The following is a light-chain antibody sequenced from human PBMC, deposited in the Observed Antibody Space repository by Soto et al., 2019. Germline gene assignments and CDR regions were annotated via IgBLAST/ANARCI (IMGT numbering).Light chain of an antibody. V-gene: IGKV3-20*01. Sequence: EIVLTQSPGTLSLSPGERATLSCRASQSVSSSYLAWYQQKPGQAPRQLIYGASSRATGITDRFSGSGSGTDFTLTITRLEPEDLAVYYCQHYRTSFGGGTRVEIK. CDR1: QSVSSSY. J-gene: IGKJ4*01. CDR2: GAS. CDR3: QHYRTS.